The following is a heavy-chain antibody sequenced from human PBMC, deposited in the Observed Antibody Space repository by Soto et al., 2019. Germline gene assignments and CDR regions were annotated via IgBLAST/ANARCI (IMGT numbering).Heavy chain of an antibody. J-gene: IGHJ4*02. CDR3: ARGTYYYDSSGYGTWFDY. CDR2: IIPIFGTA. Sequence: GASVKVSCKASGGTFSSYAISWVRQAPGQELEWMGGIIPIFGTANYAQKFQGRVTITADESTSTAYMELSSLRSEDTAVYYCARGTYYYDSSGYGTWFDYWGQGTLVTVSS. CDR1: GGTFSSYA. D-gene: IGHD3-22*01. V-gene: IGHV1-69*13.